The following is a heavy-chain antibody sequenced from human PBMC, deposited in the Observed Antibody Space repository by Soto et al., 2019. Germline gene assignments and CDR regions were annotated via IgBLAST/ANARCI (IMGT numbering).Heavy chain of an antibody. J-gene: IGHJ6*02. Sequence: GASVKGSCKASGGAFSSYAIRWVRQAPGQGLEWMGGIIPIFGTANYAQKFQGRVTIPADESTSTAYMELRSLRSEDTAVYYCARDRTYYDFWSGYSPPYNTVMDVWGHGTTVPVS. CDR1: GGAFSSYA. CDR3: ARDRTYYDFWSGYSPPYNTVMDV. V-gene: IGHV1-69*13. D-gene: IGHD3-3*01. CDR2: IIPIFGTA.